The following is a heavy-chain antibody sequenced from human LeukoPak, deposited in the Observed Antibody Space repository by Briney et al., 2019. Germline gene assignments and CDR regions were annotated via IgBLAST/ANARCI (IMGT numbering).Heavy chain of an antibody. J-gene: IGHJ4*02. CDR2: IYYSGST. CDR1: GGSVSSGSYY. Sequence: SETLSLTCTVSGGSVSSGSYYWSWIRQPPGKGLEWIGYIYYSGSTNYNPSLKSRVTISVDTSKNQFSLKLSSVTAADTAVYYCARIDIVATHTLDYWGQGTLVTVSS. CDR3: ARIDIVATHTLDY. V-gene: IGHV4-61*01. D-gene: IGHD5-12*01.